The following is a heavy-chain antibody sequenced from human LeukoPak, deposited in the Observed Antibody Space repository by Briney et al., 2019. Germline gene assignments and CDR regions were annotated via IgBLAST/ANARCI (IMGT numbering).Heavy chain of an antibody. Sequence: SQTLSLTWALSGXIVSSNGSSWNWIRQSPSRGLEWLGRTYYRSQQWHSDYAPSVKGRITLNPDTSKNQFSLHLNSMTPEDTAVYYCGRETDFGVVTNWGQGTLVTVSS. V-gene: IGHV6-1*01. D-gene: IGHD3-3*01. J-gene: IGHJ4*02. CDR1: GXIVSSNGSS. CDR2: TYYRSQQWHS. CDR3: GRETDFGVVTN.